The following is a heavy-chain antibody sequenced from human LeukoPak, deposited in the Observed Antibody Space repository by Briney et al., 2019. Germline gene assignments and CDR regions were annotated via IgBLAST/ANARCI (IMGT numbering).Heavy chain of an antibody. D-gene: IGHD2-2*01. J-gene: IGHJ4*02. Sequence: ASVKVSCKASGYTFTGYYMHWVRQAPGQGLEWMGWINPNSGGTNYAQKFQGRVTMTRDTSISTAYMELSRLRSDDTAAYYCARVVVVPAAMNHFDYWGQGTLVTVSS. V-gene: IGHV1-2*02. CDR3: ARVVVVPAAMNHFDY. CDR2: INPNSGGT. CDR1: GYTFTGYY.